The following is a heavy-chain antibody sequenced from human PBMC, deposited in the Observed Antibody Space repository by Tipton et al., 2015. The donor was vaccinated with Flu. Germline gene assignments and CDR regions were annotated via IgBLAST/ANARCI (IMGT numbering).Heavy chain of an antibody. D-gene: IGHD2-2*01. V-gene: IGHV3-7*01. CDR1: GFSFNTYW. Sequence: VQLVQSGGDLVQPGGSLRLSCAASGFSFNTYWMSWVGQAPGKGLEWVANIKQGGSEKYYVDSVKGRFTISSDNAKNSLYLQMNSLRAEDTAVYYCARTRGGYCSSTSCYADYFDFWGQGTLVTVSS. CDR2: IKQGGSEK. CDR3: ARTRGGYCSSTSCYADYFDF. J-gene: IGHJ4*02.